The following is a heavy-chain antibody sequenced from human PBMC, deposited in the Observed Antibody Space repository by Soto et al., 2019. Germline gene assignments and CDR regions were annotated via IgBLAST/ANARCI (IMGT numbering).Heavy chain of an antibody. D-gene: IGHD6-19*01. CDR2: IYSGGIT. V-gene: IGHV3-53*01. CDR3: TRDIGVAGMRDWYCDF. CDR1: GFTVSSNY. Sequence: EVQLVESGGGLIQPGGSLRLSCAASGFTVSSNYMSWVRQAPGKGLDWLSVIYSGGITYYADSVKGRFTISRDDSKNIVYLQMHSLRAEDTAVYYCTRDIGVAGMRDWYCDFWGRGTLVTVSS. J-gene: IGHJ2*01.